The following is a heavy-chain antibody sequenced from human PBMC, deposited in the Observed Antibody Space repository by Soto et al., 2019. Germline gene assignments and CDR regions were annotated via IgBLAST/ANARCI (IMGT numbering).Heavy chain of an antibody. J-gene: IGHJ4*02. CDR3: ARMGVYCTNGVCYTRNALDY. Sequence: ESGGGVVQPGRSLRLSCAASGFTFSSYGMHWVRQAPGKGLEWVAVIWYDGSNKYYADSVKGRFTISRDNSKNTLYLQMNSLRAEDTAVYYCARMGVYCTNGVCYTRNALDYWGQGTLVTVSS. V-gene: IGHV3-33*01. CDR1: GFTFSSYG. CDR2: IWYDGSNK. D-gene: IGHD2-8*01.